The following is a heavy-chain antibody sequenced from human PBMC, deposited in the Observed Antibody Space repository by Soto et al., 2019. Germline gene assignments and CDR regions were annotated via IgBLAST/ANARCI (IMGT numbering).Heavy chain of an antibody. CDR2: LGPHENSL. J-gene: IGHJ4*02. V-gene: IGHV3-74*01. D-gene: IGHD3-3*01. Sequence: EVQLVESGGGLVQPGGALRLSCTDSGFTFSGDWMHWDRQAPGKGLVWVSRLGPHENSLNYADSVKGRFTISRDNAKNTLYLRMNNLTVEDTAVYFCTGETIADRDSWGQGTLVTVSS. CDR3: TGETIADRDS. CDR1: GFTFSGDW.